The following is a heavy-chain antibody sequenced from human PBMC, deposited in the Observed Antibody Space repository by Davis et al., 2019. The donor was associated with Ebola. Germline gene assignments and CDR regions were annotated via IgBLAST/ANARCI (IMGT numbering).Heavy chain of an antibody. CDR3: ARQGDELLFYYFDY. V-gene: IGHV4-59*08. D-gene: IGHD2-2*01. Sequence: MPGGSLRLSCTVSGDSINSYYWNWIRQSPGKGLEWIGYIYYSGSTNYNPSLKSRVTISVDTSKNQFSLKLSSVTAADTAVYYCARQGDELLFYYFDYWGQGTLVTVSS. CDR2: IYYSGST. J-gene: IGHJ4*02. CDR1: GDSINSYY.